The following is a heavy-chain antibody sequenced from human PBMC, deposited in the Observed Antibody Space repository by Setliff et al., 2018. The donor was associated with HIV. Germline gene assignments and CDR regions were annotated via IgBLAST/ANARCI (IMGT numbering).Heavy chain of an antibody. CDR1: GGSFSGYY. CDR2: ITHSGST. Sequence: SETLSLTCAVYGGSFSGYYWTWIRQPPGKGLEWIGEITHSGSTNYIPSLETRVTISVDTSKNQFSLKLSSVTAADTAVYYCAKGVAGLQYYYYYMDVWGKGTTVTVSS. V-gene: IGHV4-34*01. J-gene: IGHJ6*03. D-gene: IGHD6-19*01. CDR3: AKGVAGLQYYYYYMDV.